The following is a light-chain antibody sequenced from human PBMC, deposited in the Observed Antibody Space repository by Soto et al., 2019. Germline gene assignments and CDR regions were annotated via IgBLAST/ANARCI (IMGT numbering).Light chain of an antibody. V-gene: IGLV7-43*01. J-gene: IGLJ2*01. Sequence: QTVVTQEPSLTVSPGGTVTLTCASSTGAVTSGYYAGWLQQKPGQAPRALIYSTNKNHSWTPARFSGSLLGGKAALTLSGVQPEEEAEYYCLLRSGGGVVFGGGTKLTVL. CDR1: TGAVTSGYY. CDR3: LLRSGGGVV. CDR2: STN.